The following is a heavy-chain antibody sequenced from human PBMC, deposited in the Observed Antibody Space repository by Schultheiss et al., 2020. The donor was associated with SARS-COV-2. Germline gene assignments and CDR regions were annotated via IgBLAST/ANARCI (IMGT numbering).Heavy chain of an antibody. J-gene: IGHJ6*02. CDR3: ASGGIPYCYGMDV. Sequence: GGSLRLSCKGSGYSFTNYWIGWVRQMPGKGLEWMGIIYPGDSDTRYSPSFQGQVTISADKSISTAYLQWSSLKASDTAMYYCASGGIPYCYGMDVWGQGTTVTVSS. D-gene: IGHD6-25*01. CDR2: IYPGDSDT. V-gene: IGHV5-51*01. CDR1: GYSFTNYW.